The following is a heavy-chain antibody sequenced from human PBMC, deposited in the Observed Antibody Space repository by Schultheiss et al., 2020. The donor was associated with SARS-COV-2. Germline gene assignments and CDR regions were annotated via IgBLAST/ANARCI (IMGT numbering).Heavy chain of an antibody. Sequence: SETLSLTCTVSGGSISSSGYYWGWIRQPPGKGLEWIGSIHYSGSTYYNPSLKSRVTISVDTSKNQFSLKLSSVSAADTALYYCARAERGYSYDNKYYYYMDVWGTGTAVTVSS. V-gene: IGHV4-39*07. D-gene: IGHD5-18*01. CDR1: GGSISSSGYY. CDR2: IHYSGST. CDR3: ARAERGYSYDNKYYYYMDV. J-gene: IGHJ6*03.